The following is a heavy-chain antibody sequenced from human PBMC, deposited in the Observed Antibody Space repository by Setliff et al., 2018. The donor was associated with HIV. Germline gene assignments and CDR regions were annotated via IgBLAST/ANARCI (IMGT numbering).Heavy chain of an antibody. V-gene: IGHV3-23*01. CDR3: ATSGVTTGFEY. Sequence: PGGSLRLSCAASGFTFNKYAMSWVRQAPGKALEWVSTISSSGGSTYYADSVKGRFIISRDNSKNTLYVDMNTLRAEDTALYYCATSGVTTGFEYWGQGTLVT. CDR2: ISSSGGST. J-gene: IGHJ4*02. D-gene: IGHD4-17*01. CDR1: GFTFNKYA.